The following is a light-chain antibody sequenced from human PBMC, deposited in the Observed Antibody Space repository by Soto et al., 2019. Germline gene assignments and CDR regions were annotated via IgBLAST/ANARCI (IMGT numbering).Light chain of an antibody. CDR3: MQGTHWPRT. CDR1: QSLAYNDGNTY. CDR2: KVY. J-gene: IGKJ1*01. Sequence: DVVLTQSPLSLPVTLGQPASISCNSSQSLAYNDGNTYLNWFHQRPGQSPRRLIYKVYNRDSGVPNRFSGSGSGTDFTLKISRVEAEDVGVYYCMQGTHWPRTFGQGTKVDIK. V-gene: IGKV2-30*01.